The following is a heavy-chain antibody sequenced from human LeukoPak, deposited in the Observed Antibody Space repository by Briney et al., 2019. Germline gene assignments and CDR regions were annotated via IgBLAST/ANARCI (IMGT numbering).Heavy chain of an antibody. CDR2: ISGSGGST. V-gene: IGHV3-23*01. CDR1: GFTFTTYA. CDR3: AKAYGDSPAYYYFDY. J-gene: IGHJ4*02. D-gene: IGHD4-17*01. Sequence: VGSLRLSCAASGFTFTTYAMSWVRQAPGKRLEWVSAISGSGGSTYYADSVKGRFTISRDNFKNTLFLQMNSLRAEDTAVYYCAKAYGDSPAYYYFDYWGQGTLVTVFS.